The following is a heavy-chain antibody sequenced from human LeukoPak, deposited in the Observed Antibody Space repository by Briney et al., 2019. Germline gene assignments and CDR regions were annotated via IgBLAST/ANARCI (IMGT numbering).Heavy chain of an antibody. CDR3: AKDLRLGRVAGTEYDY. CDR2: ISGSGGST. CDR1: GFTFSSYA. D-gene: IGHD6-19*01. J-gene: IGHJ4*02. V-gene: IGHV3-23*01. Sequence: GGSLRLSCAASGFTFSSYAMSWVRQAPGKGLEWVSAISGSGGSTYYADSVKGRFTISRDNSKNTLYLRMNSLRAEDTAVYYCAKDLRLGRVAGTEYDYWGQGTLVTVSS.